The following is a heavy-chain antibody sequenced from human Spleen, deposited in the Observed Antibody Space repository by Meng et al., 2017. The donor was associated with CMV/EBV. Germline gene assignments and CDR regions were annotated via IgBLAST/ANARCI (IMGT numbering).Heavy chain of an antibody. D-gene: IGHD2-21*01. Sequence: SETLSLTCSVSGGTIRSSGLYWGWLRNPPGKGLEWIGSVHYSGSSFYNPSLKNRVTILEDTSKNQFSLKLSSVTAADTAVYYCARFCSGGDCYGGGYWGQGTLVTVSS. CDR2: VHYSGSS. J-gene: IGHJ4*02. V-gene: IGHV4-39*07. CDR3: ARFCSGGDCYGGGY. CDR1: GGTIRSSGLY.